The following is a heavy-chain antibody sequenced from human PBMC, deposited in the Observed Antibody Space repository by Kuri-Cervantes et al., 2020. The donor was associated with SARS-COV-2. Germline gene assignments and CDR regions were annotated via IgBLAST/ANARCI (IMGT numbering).Heavy chain of an antibody. CDR3: HVYGSGSYYNWLDY. CDR1: GYTFTSYY. CDR2: IIPIFGTA. D-gene: IGHD3-10*01. J-gene: IGHJ4*02. V-gene: IGHV1-69*13. Sequence: SVKVSCKASGYTFTSYYMHWVRQAPGQGLEWMGGIIPIFGTANYAQKFQGRVTITADESTSTAYMELSSLRSEDTAVYYCHVYGSGSYYNWLDYWGQGTLVTVSS.